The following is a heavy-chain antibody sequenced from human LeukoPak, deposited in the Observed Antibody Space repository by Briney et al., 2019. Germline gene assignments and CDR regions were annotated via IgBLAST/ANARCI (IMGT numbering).Heavy chain of an antibody. CDR3: AKEGEGFGEFYYYYYMDV. CDR2: ISWNSGSI. CDR1: GFTFYDYA. V-gene: IGHV3-9*01. D-gene: IGHD3-10*01. Sequence: GGSLRLSCAASGFTFYDYAMHWVRQAPGKGLEWVSGISWNSGSIGYADSVKGRFTISRDNAKNSLYLQMNSLRAEDTALYYCAKEGEGFGEFYYYYYMDVWGKGTTVTVSS. J-gene: IGHJ6*03.